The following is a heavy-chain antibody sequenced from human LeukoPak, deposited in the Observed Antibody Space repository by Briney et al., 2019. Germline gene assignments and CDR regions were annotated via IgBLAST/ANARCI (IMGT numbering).Heavy chain of an antibody. Sequence: ASVKVSCKASGYTFTSYGISWVRQASGQGLEWMGWISAYNGNTNYAQKLQGRVTMTTDTSTSTAYMELRSLRSDDTAVYYCARASLCGDYLDYWGQGTLVTVSS. CDR1: GYTFTSYG. V-gene: IGHV1-18*01. J-gene: IGHJ4*02. CDR3: ARASLCGDYLDY. D-gene: IGHD4-17*01. CDR2: ISAYNGNT.